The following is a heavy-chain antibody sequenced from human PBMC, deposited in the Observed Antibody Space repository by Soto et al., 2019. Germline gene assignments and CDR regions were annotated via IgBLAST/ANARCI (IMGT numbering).Heavy chain of an antibody. CDR2: IWYDGSNK. CDR3: ARDDFEFGGNRHFDY. J-gene: IGHJ4*02. Sequence: GGSLRLSCAASGFTFSSYGMHWVRKAPGKGLEWVAVIWYDGSNKYYADSVKGRFTISRDNSKNTLYLQMNSLRAEDTAVYYCARDDFEFGGNRHFDYWGQGTLVTVSS. D-gene: IGHD2-15*01. CDR1: GFTFSSYG. V-gene: IGHV3-33*01.